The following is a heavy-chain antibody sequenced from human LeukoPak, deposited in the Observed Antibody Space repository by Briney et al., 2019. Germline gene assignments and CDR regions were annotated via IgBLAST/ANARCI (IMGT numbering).Heavy chain of an antibody. CDR2: ISGSGGST. D-gene: IGHD2-15*01. V-gene: IGHV3-23*01. CDR3: AKEISAGYCSGGSCYPVRYFDY. Sequence: GGSLRLSCAASGFTVSSNYMSWVRQAPGKGLEWVSAISGSGGSTYYADSVKGRFTISRDNSKNTLYLQMNSLRAEDTAVYYCAKEISAGYCSGGSCYPVRYFDYWGQGTLVTVSS. CDR1: GFTVSSNY. J-gene: IGHJ4*02.